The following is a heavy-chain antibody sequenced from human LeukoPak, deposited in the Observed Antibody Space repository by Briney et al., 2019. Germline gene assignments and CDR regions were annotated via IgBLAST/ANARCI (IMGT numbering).Heavy chain of an antibody. D-gene: IGHD4-23*01. CDR3: ARDFDPEVKASGALFY. J-gene: IGHJ4*02. CDR2: IYSGGGT. CDR1: GFTVSSNY. Sequence: GGSLRLSCAASGFTVSSNYISWVRQAPGKGLEWVSVIYSGGGTNYADSVKGRFTISRDNSKNTLYLQMGSLRAEDMAVYYCARDFDPEVKASGALFYWGQGTLVTVSS. V-gene: IGHV3-53*05.